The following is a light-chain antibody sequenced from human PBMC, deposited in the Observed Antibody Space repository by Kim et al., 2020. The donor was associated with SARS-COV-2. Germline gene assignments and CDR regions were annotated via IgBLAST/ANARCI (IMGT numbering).Light chain of an antibody. V-gene: IGKV3-20*01. CDR1: QSVTGRY. CDR2: GSS. J-gene: IGKJ1*01. Sequence: SPGERATLSCRASQSVTGRYLAWYQQKPGQAPRLLIFGSSARATGIPDRFSGSGSGTDFTLTISRLEPEDFAVYCCQQYGTSPWTFGQGTKVDIK. CDR3: QQYGTSPWT.